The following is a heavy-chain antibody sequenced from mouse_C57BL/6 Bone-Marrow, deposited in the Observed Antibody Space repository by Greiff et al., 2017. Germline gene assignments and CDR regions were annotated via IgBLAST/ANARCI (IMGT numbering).Heavy chain of an antibody. CDR1: GFTFSSYA. Sequence: EVNVVESGEGLVKPGGSLKLSCAASGFTFSSYAMSWVRQTPEKRLEWVAYISSGGDYIYYADTVKGRFTISRDNARNTLYLQMGSRKSEDTAMYYCTGPWYFDVWGTGTTVTVSS. CDR3: TGPWYFDV. V-gene: IGHV5-9-1*02. CDR2: ISSGGDYI. J-gene: IGHJ1*03.